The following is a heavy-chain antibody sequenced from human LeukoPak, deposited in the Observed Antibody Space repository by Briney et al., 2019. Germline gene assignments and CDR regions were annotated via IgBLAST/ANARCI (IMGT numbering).Heavy chain of an antibody. V-gene: IGHV1-2*02. J-gene: IGHJ4*02. D-gene: IGHD5-18*01. CDR3: ARNRYSYGYRDY. CDR2: INPNSGGT. Sequence: ASVKVSCKASGYTFTGYYMHLVRQAPGQGLEWMGWINPNSGGTNYAQKFQGRVTMTRDTSISTAYMELSRLRSDDTAVYYCARNRYSYGYRDYWGQGTLVTVSS. CDR1: GYTFTGYY.